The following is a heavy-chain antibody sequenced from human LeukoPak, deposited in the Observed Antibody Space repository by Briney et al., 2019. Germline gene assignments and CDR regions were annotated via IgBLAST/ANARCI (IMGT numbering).Heavy chain of an antibody. D-gene: IGHD3-16*02. CDR1: GYTFTSYG. J-gene: IGHJ4*02. CDR3: ARVGNYYDYVWGSYRLPDY. CDR2: ISAYNGNT. Sequence: ASVKVSCKASGYTFTSYGISWVRQAPGQGLEWMGWISAYNGNTNYAQKHQGRVTMTTDTSTSTAYMELRSLRSDDTAVYYCARVGNYYDYVWGSYRLPDYWGQGTLVTVSS. V-gene: IGHV1-18*01.